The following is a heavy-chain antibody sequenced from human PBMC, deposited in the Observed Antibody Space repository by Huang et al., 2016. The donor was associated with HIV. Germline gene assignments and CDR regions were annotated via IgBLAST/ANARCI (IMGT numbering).Heavy chain of an antibody. D-gene: IGHD2-21*02. CDR3: ATDLGGYSFDY. Sequence: QEQLVESGGGVVQPGGSLRLSCATSGFSFSHYGMHWVRPAPGKGLEWVAFICFDGGNKHYADSAKVRFTISRDNSKKMLFLEMNSLRGDDTAFYYCATDLGGYSFDYWGQGALVSVSS. CDR1: GFSFSHYG. CDR2: ICFDGGNK. V-gene: IGHV3-30*02. J-gene: IGHJ4*02.